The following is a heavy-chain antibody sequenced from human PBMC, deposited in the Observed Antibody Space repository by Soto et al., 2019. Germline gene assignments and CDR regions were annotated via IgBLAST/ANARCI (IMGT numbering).Heavy chain of an antibody. CDR1: GYTFTSYG. D-gene: IGHD2-21*02. Sequence: GASVKVSCKASGYTFTSYGISWVRQAPGQGLEWMGWISAYNGNTNYAQKLQGRVTMTTDASTRTAYMELRGLRSDDTAVYYCARVRGVVVTPDYYGMDVWGQGTTVTVSS. CDR3: ARVRGVVVTPDYYGMDV. CDR2: ISAYNGNT. V-gene: IGHV1-18*01. J-gene: IGHJ6*02.